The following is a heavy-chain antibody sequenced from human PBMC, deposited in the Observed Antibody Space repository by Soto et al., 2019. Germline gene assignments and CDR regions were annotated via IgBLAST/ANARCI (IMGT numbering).Heavy chain of an antibody. CDR2: IKSKTDGGTT. D-gene: IGHD3-3*01. CDR1: GFTFSNAW. CDR3: TTEAYDFWSGYLPIYYYYYMDV. J-gene: IGHJ6*03. V-gene: IGHV3-15*01. Sequence: GSLRLSCAASGFTFSNAWMSWVRQAPGKGLEWVGRIKSKTDGGTTDYAAPVKGRFTISRDDSKNTLYLQMNSLKTEDTAVYYCTTEAYDFWSGYLPIYYYYYMDVWGKGTTVTVSS.